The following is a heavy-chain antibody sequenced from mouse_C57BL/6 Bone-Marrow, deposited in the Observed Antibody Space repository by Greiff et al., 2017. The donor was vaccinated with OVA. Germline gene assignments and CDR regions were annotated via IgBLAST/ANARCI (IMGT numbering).Heavy chain of an antibody. CDR2: IDPSDSYT. V-gene: IGHV1-69*01. Sequence: QVQLQQPGAELVMPGASVKLSCKASGYTFTSYWMHWVKQRPGQGLEWIGEIDPSDSYTNYNQKFKGKSTLTVDKSSSTAYMQLSSLTSEDSAVYYCARSKLRPFDYWGQGTTLTVSS. CDR1: GYTFTSYW. D-gene: IGHD2-4*01. CDR3: ARSKLRPFDY. J-gene: IGHJ2*01.